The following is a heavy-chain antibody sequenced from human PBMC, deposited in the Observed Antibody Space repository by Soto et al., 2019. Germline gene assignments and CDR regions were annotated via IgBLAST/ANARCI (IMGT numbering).Heavy chain of an antibody. CDR1: GYTFTGYY. J-gene: IGHJ4*02. CDR2: INPNSGGT. D-gene: IGHD1-26*01. Sequence: ASVKVSCKASGYTFTGYYMHWVRQAPGQGLEWMGWINPNSGGTNYAQKFQGWVTMTRDTSISTAYMELSRLRSDDTAVYYCARAGYSGSYLYYFDYWGQGTLVTVSS. CDR3: ARAGYSGSYLYYFDY. V-gene: IGHV1-2*04.